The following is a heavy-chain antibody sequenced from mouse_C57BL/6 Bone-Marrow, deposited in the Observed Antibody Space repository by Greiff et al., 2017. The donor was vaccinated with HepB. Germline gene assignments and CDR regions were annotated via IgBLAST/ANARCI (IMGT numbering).Heavy chain of an antibody. CDR1: GYTFTSYW. CDR3: ARDYGSSQYYFDY. D-gene: IGHD1-1*01. V-gene: IGHV1-53*01. J-gene: IGHJ2*01. Sequence: QVQLQQPGTELVKPGASVKLSCKASGYTFTSYWMHWVKQRPGQGLEWIGNINPSNGGTNYNEKFKSNATLTVDKSSGTAYMQLSSLTSEDSAVYYCARDYGSSQYYFDYWGQGTTLTVSS. CDR2: INPSNGGT.